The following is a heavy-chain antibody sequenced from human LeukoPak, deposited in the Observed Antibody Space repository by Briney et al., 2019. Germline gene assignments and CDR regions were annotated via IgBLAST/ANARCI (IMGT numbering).Heavy chain of an antibody. CDR2: IWYDGSNK. CDR1: GFTFRSYG. Sequence: GRSLRLSCAASGFTFRSYGMHWVRQAPGKGLEWVAVIWYDGSNKYYADSVKGRFTISRDNSKNTLYLQMNSLRAEDTAVYYCARGARGLYYFDYWGQGTLVTVSS. D-gene: IGHD3-10*01. CDR3: ARGARGLYYFDY. J-gene: IGHJ4*02. V-gene: IGHV3-33*01.